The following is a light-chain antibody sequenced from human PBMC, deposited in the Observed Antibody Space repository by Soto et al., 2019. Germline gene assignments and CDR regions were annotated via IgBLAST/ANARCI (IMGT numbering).Light chain of an antibody. J-gene: IGKJ1*01. CDR2: GAS. CDR1: QSVSSTY. Sequence: EIVLTQSPGTLSLSPGERATLSCRASQSVSSTYLAWYQHRPGQAPRLLIYGASTRATGIPARFSGSGSGTDFTLTISSLQPEDVATYYCQKYNSAPPWTFGQGTKVDIK. CDR3: QKYNSAPPWT. V-gene: IGKV3-20*01.